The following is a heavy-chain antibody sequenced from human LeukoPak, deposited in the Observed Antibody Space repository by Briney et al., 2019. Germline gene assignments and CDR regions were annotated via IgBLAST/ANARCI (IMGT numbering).Heavy chain of an antibody. CDR1: GFTFSSYW. CDR2: IKQDGSEK. Sequence: PGGSLRLSCAAYGFTFSSYWMSWVRQAPGKGLEWVAKIKQDGSEKYYVDSVKGRFTISRDNANNSLYLQMNSLRAEDTAVYYCARGPQIYSGYDYRFDYWGQGTLVTVSS. D-gene: IGHD5-12*01. J-gene: IGHJ4*02. V-gene: IGHV3-7*03. CDR3: ARGPQIYSGYDYRFDY.